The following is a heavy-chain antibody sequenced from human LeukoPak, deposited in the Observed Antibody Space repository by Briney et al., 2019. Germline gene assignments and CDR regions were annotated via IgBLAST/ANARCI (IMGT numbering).Heavy chain of an antibody. Sequence: SVKVSCKASGGTFSSYAISWVRQAPGQGLEWMGRIIPIFGTANYAQEFQGRVTITTDESTSTAYMELSSLRSEDTAVYYCVLEGNWNYIARLGITGFDPWGQGTLVTVSS. V-gene: IGHV1-69*05. CDR2: IIPIFGTA. D-gene: IGHD1-7*01. J-gene: IGHJ5*02. CDR3: VLEGNWNYIARLGITGFDP. CDR1: GGTFSSYA.